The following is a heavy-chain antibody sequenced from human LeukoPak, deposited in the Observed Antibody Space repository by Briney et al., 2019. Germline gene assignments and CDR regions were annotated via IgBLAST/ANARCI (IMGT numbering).Heavy chain of an antibody. D-gene: IGHD2-21*02. Sequence: SETLSLTCTVSGGSISSYYWSWIRQPPGRGLEWIGYIYYGRTTNYNPSRKSRVAISVDKSKNQFSLKLSSVTAADMAVYYCASGYCGGDCPYHAFDIWGQGTMVTVSS. CDR3: ASGYCGGDCPYHAFDI. CDR1: GGSISSYY. V-gene: IGHV4-59*13. CDR2: IYYGRTT. J-gene: IGHJ3*02.